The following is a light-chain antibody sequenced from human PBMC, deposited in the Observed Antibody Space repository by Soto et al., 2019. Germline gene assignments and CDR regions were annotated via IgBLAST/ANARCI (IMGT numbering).Light chain of an antibody. CDR2: AAS. J-gene: IGKJ5*01. CDR3: QQSYSTLSIT. CDR1: ESISRH. Sequence: DIQMTQSPSSLSASVGDRVTITCRASESISRHLNWYQQKPGKAPNLLIYAASSLQNGVPSRFNGSGSGTDFTLTISNLQPEDFATYYCQQSYSTLSITFGQGTRLEIK. V-gene: IGKV1-39*01.